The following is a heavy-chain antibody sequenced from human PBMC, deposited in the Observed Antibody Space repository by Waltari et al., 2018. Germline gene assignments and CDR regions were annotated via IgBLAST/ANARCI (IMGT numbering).Heavy chain of an antibody. CDR3: AALSRRMITFGGVIHGLRDI. D-gene: IGHD3-16*02. CDR1: GGSISSSSYY. V-gene: IGHV4-39*01. J-gene: IGHJ3*02. CDR2: IYYSGST. Sequence: QLQLQESGPGLVKPSETLSLTCTVSGGSISSSSYYWGWIRQPPGKGLEWIGSIYYSGSTYDNPSLRSRGTISVETSKNQFSLKLSAVTAADTAVYYCAALSRRMITFGGVIHGLRDIWGQGTMVTVSS.